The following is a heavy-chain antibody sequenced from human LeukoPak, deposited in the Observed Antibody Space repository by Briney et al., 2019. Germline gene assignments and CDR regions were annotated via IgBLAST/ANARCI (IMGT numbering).Heavy chain of an antibody. Sequence: ASVKVSCKASGYTFTSYDINWVRQATGQGLEWMGWMNPNSGNTGYAQKFQGRVTMTRNTSISTAYMELSSLRSEDTAVYYCARGRPTGYGMDVWGQGTTVTVSS. CDR3: ARGRPTGYGMDV. V-gene: IGHV1-8*01. CDR1: GYTFTSYD. CDR2: MNPNSGNT. J-gene: IGHJ6*02. D-gene: IGHD4-17*01.